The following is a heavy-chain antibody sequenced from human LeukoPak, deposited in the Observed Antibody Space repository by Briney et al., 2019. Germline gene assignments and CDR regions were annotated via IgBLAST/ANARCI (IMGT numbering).Heavy chain of an antibody. Sequence: GGPLRLSCAVSGFTFRDYYMSWLIQAPAKGLQLATYISSSSSTIYYQDSGKGLFTISRYNAKNSLYLQTNSLRDEDMAVYYCASESYSSSWPRGGNWFDPWGQGTLVTVSS. CDR1: GFTFRDYY. CDR2: ISSSSSTI. V-gene: IGHV3-11*04. J-gene: IGHJ5*02. D-gene: IGHD6-13*01. CDR3: ASESYSSSWPRGGNWFDP.